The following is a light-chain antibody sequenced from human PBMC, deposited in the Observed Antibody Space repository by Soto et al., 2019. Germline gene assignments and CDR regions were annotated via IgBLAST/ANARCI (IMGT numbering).Light chain of an antibody. V-gene: IGKV1-39*01. J-gene: IGKJ1*01. CDR1: QSIRSY. Sequence: DIQLTLSPSSLSASVGDRVTITCRASQSIRSYLNWYQQKPGKAPKLLIYAASSLQTGVSSRFSGSGSGTEFTLTISSLQPEDVATYHCQQHTTFGQGTKVDIK. CDR2: AAS. CDR3: QQHTT.